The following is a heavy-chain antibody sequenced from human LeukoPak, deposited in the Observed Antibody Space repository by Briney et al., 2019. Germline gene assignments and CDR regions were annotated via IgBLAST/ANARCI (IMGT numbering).Heavy chain of an antibody. CDR1: GFTFSNYA. Sequence: GGSLRLSCAASGFTFSNYAMSWVRQAPGTGLKWVSTISGSGGTTYFADSVKGRFTISRDNSENTLYLQMNSLRAEDTAVYYCAKGYGSGWYYFDYWGQGTLVTVSS. CDR2: ISGSGGTT. CDR3: AKGYGSGWYYFDY. D-gene: IGHD6-13*01. J-gene: IGHJ4*02. V-gene: IGHV3-23*01.